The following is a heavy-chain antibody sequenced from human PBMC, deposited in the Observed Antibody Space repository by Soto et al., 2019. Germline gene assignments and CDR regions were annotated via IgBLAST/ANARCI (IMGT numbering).Heavy chain of an antibody. CDR2: ISYDGSNK. J-gene: IGHJ4*02. Sequence: PGGSLRLSCAASGFTFSSYAMHWVRQAPGKGLEWVAVISYDGSNKYYADSVKGRFTISRDNSKDTLYLQMNSLRAEDTAVYYCARGGWWYFDYWGQGTLVTVSS. D-gene: IGHD2-15*01. CDR1: GFTFSSYA. CDR3: ARGGWWYFDY. V-gene: IGHV3-30-3*01.